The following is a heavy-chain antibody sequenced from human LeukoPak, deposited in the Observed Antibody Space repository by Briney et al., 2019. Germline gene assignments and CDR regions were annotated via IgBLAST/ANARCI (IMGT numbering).Heavy chain of an antibody. CDR1: GFTFSNYA. J-gene: IGHJ4*02. CDR3: AKDLPLGIVVVPAAIGHYFDY. D-gene: IGHD2-2*01. V-gene: IGHV3-23*01. Sequence: GGSLRLSCAASGFTFSNYAMSWVRQAPGKGLEWVSAISGSGGSTYHADSVKGRFTISRDNSKNTLYLQMNSLRAEDTAVYYCAKDLPLGIVVVPAAIGHYFDYWGQGTLVTVSS. CDR2: ISGSGGST.